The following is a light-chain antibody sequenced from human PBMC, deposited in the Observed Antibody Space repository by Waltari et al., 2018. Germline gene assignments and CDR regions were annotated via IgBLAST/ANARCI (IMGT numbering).Light chain of an antibody. CDR3: HQTSSFTRT. J-gene: IGKJ5*01. CDR2: YAS. V-gene: IGKV6D-21*02. Sequence: EIALTQSPDFQSVTPTQKVTITCRASHSIGSNLHWYQQKPDQSPKLLIKYASQSISGVPSRFSGSGSGTDFTLTIDSLETEDAAAYYCHQTSSFTRTFGQGTRLEIK. CDR1: HSIGSN.